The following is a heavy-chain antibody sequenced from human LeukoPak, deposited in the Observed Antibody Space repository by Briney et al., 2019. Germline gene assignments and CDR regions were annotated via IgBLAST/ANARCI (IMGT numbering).Heavy chain of an antibody. CDR2: IKSKTDGGTT. CDR1: GFTFSNAW. V-gene: IGHV3-15*01. J-gene: IGHJ3*02. D-gene: IGHD3-22*01. CDR3: TTDDYYDSSGYYYVRNDAFDI. Sequence: GGSLRLSCAASGFTFSNAWMSWVRQAPGKGLEWFGRIKSKTDGGTTDYAAPVKGRFTISRDDSKNTLYLQMNSLKTEDTAVYYCTTDDYYDSSGYYYVRNDAFDIWGQGTMVTVSS.